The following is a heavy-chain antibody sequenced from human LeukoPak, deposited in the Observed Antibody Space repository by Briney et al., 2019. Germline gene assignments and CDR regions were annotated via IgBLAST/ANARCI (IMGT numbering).Heavy chain of an antibody. CDR2: INPSGGST. CDR3: ARSWEPAAGFDP. Sequence: ASVKVSCKASGYTFTSYYMHWVRQAPGQGLEWMGIINPSGGSTSYAQKFQGRVTMTRDMSTSTVYMELSSLRSEDMAVYYCARSWEPAAGFDPWGQGTLVTVSS. D-gene: IGHD2-2*01. V-gene: IGHV1-46*01. J-gene: IGHJ5*02. CDR1: GYTFTSYY.